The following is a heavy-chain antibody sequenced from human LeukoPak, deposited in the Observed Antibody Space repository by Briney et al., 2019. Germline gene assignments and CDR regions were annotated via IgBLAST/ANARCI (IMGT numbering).Heavy chain of an antibody. V-gene: IGHV3-11*06. CDR3: ARDKESSGWYLAPYYYGMDV. J-gene: IGHJ6*04. Sequence: GGSLRLSCAASGFTFSDYYMTWIRQAPGKGLEWISYIGSSSTYTHYADSVKGRFTISRDNAKNSLYLQMNSLRAEDTAVYYCARDKESSGWYLAPYYYGMDVWGKGTTVTVSS. D-gene: IGHD6-13*01. CDR2: IGSSSTYT. CDR1: GFTFSDYY.